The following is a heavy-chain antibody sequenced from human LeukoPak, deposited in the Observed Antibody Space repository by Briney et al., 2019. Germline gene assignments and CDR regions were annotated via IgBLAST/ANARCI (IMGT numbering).Heavy chain of an antibody. V-gene: IGHV4-59*01. D-gene: IGHD2-2*01. CDR1: GGSISSYY. J-gene: IGHJ6*03. Sequence: SETLSLTCIVSGGSISSYYWSWIRQPPGKGLEWIGYIYYSGSTNYNPSLKSRVTISVDTSKNQFSLKLSSVTAADTAVYYCARTMHGYYYYYMDVWGKGTTVTISS. CDR3: ARTMHGYYYYYMDV. CDR2: IYYSGST.